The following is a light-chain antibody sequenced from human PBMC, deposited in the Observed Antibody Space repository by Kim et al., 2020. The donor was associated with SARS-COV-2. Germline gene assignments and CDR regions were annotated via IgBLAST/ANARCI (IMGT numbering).Light chain of an antibody. CDR3: QQYGSSPYT. CDR1: QSITT. CDR2: GTS. J-gene: IGKJ2*01. Sequence: LSLSPGERATRSCVASQSITTLAWYQQKPGQAPRLLIYGTSNRATDIPDRFSGSGSGTDFTLTISRLEPEDFVVYYCQQYGSSPYTFGQGTKLEI. V-gene: IGKV3-20*01.